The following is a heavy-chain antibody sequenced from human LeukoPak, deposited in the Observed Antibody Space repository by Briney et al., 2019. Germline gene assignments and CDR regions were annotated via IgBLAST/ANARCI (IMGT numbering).Heavy chain of an antibody. V-gene: IGHV3-23*01. D-gene: IGHD3-10*01. CDR1: GFTFSTYA. Sequence: GGSLRLSCAASGFTFSTYAMSWVRQAPGKGLEWVSGISGSATSTYYADSVKGRFTISRDNSKNTLYLQMNSLRAEDTALYYCAKGGSAWLYFDYWGEGTLGTVSS. CDR2: ISGSATST. CDR3: AKGGSAWLYFDY. J-gene: IGHJ4*02.